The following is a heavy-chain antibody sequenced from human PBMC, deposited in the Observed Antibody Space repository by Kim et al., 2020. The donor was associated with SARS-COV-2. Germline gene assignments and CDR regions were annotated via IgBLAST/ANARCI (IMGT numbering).Heavy chain of an antibody. J-gene: IGHJ6*03. CDR3: ARDFVLYSSSWYYYYMDV. CDR2: ISYDGSNK. D-gene: IGHD6-13*01. CDR1: GFTFSSYA. Sequence: GGSLRLSCAASGFTFSSYAMHWVRQAPGKGLEWVAVISYDGSNKYYADSVKGRFTISRDNSKNTLYLLMNSLRAEDTAVYYCARDFVLYSSSWYYYYMDVWGKGTTVTVSS. V-gene: IGHV3-30-3*01.